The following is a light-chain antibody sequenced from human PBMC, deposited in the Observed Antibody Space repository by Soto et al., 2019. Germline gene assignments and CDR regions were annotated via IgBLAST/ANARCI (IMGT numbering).Light chain of an antibody. Sequence: AIQLTQSPSSLSASVGDRVTITCRASQGISSALAWYQQKPGKAPKLLIYDASSLESGVPSRFSGSGSGTAFTLPISSRQPEDFATYYCQQFNSYSRFTFGPGTKVDIK. CDR3: QQFNSYSRFT. V-gene: IGKV1-13*02. CDR1: QGISSA. CDR2: DAS. J-gene: IGKJ3*01.